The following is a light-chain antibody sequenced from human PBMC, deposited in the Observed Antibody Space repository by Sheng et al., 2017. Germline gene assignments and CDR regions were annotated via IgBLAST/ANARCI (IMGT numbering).Light chain of an antibody. CDR3: YSAADNSWV. CDR1: VVAKKY. V-gene: IGLV3-27*01. Sequence: SYELAQPSSVSVSPGETARITCSGDVVAKKYVRWFQQKPGQAPRGGDLLKTMSGPSRESLERFSGSSSGTDSHLEHQRGPTVEDEADYYCYSAADNSWVFGGGTKLTV. CDR2: KT. J-gene: IGLJ3*02.